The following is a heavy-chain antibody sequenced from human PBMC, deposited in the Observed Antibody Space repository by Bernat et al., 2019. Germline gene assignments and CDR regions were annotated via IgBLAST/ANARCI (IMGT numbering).Heavy chain of an antibody. J-gene: IGHJ4*02. Sequence: QVQLVQSGAEVKKPGASVKVSCKASGYTFTSYYMHWVRQAPGQGLEWMGIINPSGGSTSYAQKFQGRVTMTRDTSTSTVYMELSSLRSEDTAVYYCASVPGYCSGGSCYSSQNYFDYWGQGTLVTVSS. D-gene: IGHD2-15*01. CDR2: INPSGGST. CDR1: GYTFTSYY. V-gene: IGHV1-46*01. CDR3: ASVPGYCSGGSCYSSQNYFDY.